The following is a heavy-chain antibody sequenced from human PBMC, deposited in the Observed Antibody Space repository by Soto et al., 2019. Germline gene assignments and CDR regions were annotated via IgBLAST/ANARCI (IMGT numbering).Heavy chain of an antibody. CDR3: ARRSGDYEHFDY. J-gene: IGHJ4*02. CDR2: IYYSGST. CDR1: GGSISSGDYY. V-gene: IGHV4-30-4*01. Sequence: SETLSLTCTVSGGSISSGDYYWSWIRQPPGKGLEWIGYIYYSGSTYYNPSLKSRVTISVDTSKNQFSLKLSSVTAADTAVYYCARRSGDYEHFDYWGQGTLVTVSS. D-gene: IGHD3-16*01.